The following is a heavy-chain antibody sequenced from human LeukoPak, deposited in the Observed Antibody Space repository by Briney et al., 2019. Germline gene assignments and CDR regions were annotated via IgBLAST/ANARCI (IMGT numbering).Heavy chain of an antibody. CDR3: ATYRIAAAGYDAFDI. V-gene: IGHV1-2*06. J-gene: IGHJ3*02. Sequence: ASVKVSCKASGYTFPSYDINWVRQAPGQGLEWMGRINPNSGGTNYAQKFQGRVTMTRDTSISTAYMELSRLRSDDTAVYYCATYRIAAAGYDAFDIWGQGTMVTVSS. CDR2: INPNSGGT. CDR1: GYTFPSYD. D-gene: IGHD6-13*01.